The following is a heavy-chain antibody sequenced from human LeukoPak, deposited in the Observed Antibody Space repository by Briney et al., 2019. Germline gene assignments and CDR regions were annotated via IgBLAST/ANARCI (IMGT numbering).Heavy chain of an antibody. CDR1: GFTFSNAW. J-gene: IGHJ6*02. CDR3: TSGLWFGESLLAHYYYGMDV. D-gene: IGHD3-10*01. CDR2: IKSKTDDGTT. Sequence: GGSLRLSCAASGFTFSNAWMSWVRQAPGKGLEWVGRIKSKTDDGTTDYAAPVKGRFTISRDDSKNTLYLQMNSLKTEDTAVYYCTSGLWFGESLLAHYYYGMDVWGQGTTVTVSS. V-gene: IGHV3-15*01.